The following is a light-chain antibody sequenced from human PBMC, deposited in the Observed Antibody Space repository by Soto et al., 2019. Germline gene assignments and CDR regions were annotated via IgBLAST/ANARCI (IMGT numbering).Light chain of an antibody. Sequence: QSALTQPASVSGSPGQSITISCTGTSSDVGYYNYVSWYQHHPGKAPKVMIYEVSNRPSGVSNRFSGSKSGSTASLTISGLQAEDEADYYCTSYTSSSTLVFGGGTKLTVL. CDR1: SSDVGYYNY. J-gene: IGLJ2*01. CDR2: EVS. V-gene: IGLV2-14*01. CDR3: TSYTSSSTLV.